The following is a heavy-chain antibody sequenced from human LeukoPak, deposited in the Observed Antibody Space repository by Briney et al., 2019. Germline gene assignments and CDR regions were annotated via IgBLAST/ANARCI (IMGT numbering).Heavy chain of an antibody. Sequence: SGRSLRPSCAASGFTFDDYAMHWVRQAPGKGLEWVSGISWNSGSIGYADSVKGRSTISRDNAKNSLYLQMNSLRAEDTALYYCAKDIGWELRYNWFDPWGQGTLVTVSS. D-gene: IGHD1-26*01. CDR1: GFTFDDYA. CDR2: ISWNSGSI. J-gene: IGHJ5*02. V-gene: IGHV3-9*01. CDR3: AKDIGWELRYNWFDP.